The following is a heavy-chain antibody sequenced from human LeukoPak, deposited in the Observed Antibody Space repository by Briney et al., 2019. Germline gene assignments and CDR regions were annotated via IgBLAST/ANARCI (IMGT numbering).Heavy chain of an antibody. V-gene: IGHV3-30*02. Sequence: PGGSLRLSCAASEFTFSNYGMHWVRQAPGKGLEWVAFIRYDESNEYYADSVKGRFTISRDNSKNTLYLQMNSLRAEDTAVYYCAKDQGDRVAAPEYFDLWGRGTLVTVSS. D-gene: IGHD6-13*01. J-gene: IGHJ2*01. CDR3: AKDQGDRVAAPEYFDL. CDR2: IRYDESNE. CDR1: EFTFSNYG.